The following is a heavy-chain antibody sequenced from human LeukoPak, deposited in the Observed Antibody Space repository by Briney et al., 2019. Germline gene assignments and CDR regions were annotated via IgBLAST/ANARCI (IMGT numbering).Heavy chain of an antibody. CDR2: ITWNRDNI. D-gene: IGHD3-22*01. Sequence: PGRSLRLSCRVSGLTFDDYAMHWVRHTPGKGLEWVSGITWNRDNIGYGDSVKGRFTISRDNVKNVLYLQMNSLRPEDTALYYCAKDLSSAITSALVLDVWGQGTTVIVS. J-gene: IGHJ6*02. CDR3: AKDLSSAITSALVLDV. V-gene: IGHV3-9*01. CDR1: GLTFDDYA.